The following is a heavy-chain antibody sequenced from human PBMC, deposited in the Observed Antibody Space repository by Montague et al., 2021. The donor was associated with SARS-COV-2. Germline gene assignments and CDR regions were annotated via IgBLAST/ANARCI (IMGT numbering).Heavy chain of an antibody. Sequence: TLSPTCTVFGGSISSGSYYWSWIRQPAGKGLEWIGRISISGSTNYXPSLKSRVTISVDTSKNQFSLKLSSVTAADTAVYYCARDIAVAGLFDYWGQGTLVTVSS. V-gene: IGHV4-61*02. CDR3: ARDIAVAGLFDY. CDR1: GGSISSGSYY. J-gene: IGHJ4*02. D-gene: IGHD6-19*01. CDR2: ISISGST.